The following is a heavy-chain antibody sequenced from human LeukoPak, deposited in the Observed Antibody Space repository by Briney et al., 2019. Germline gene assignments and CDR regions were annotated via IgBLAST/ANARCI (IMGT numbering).Heavy chain of an antibody. CDR2: IKDDGCDK. CDR3: ARDPGTGFDS. J-gene: IGHJ4*02. D-gene: IGHD3/OR15-3a*01. CDR1: GFTFRSYW. Sequence: GGSLRLSCTASGFTFRSYWMTWVRQAPGKGLEWVANIKDDGCDKKYVDSVKGRFTISRDNAKNSLYLQMSSLTAEATAVYYCARDPGTGFDSWGQGTLVTVSS. V-gene: IGHV3-7*03.